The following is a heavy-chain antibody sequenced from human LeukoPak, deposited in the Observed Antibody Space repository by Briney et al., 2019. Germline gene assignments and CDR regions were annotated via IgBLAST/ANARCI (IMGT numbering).Heavy chain of an antibody. V-gene: IGHV7-4-1*02. CDR1: GYTFTSYA. CDR2: INTNTGNP. Sequence: GASVKVSCKASGYTFTSYAMNWVRQVPGQGLEWMGWINTNTGNPTYAQGFTGRFVFSLDTSVSTAYLQTSSLKAEDTAVYYCARGYTKDMTSVTHFDYWGQGTLVTVSS. J-gene: IGHJ4*02. CDR3: ARGYTKDMTSVTHFDY. D-gene: IGHD4-17*01.